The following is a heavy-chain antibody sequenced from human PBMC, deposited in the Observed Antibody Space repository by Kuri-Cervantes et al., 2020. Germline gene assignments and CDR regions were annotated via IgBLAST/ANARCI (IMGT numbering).Heavy chain of an antibody. J-gene: IGHJ3*02. CDR3: AGGSGYPAFDI. CDR1: GGSISSSSYY. V-gene: IGHV4-39*01. CDR2: IYYSGST. D-gene: IGHD3-22*01. Sequence: SETLSLTCTVSGGSISSSSYYWGWVRQPPGKGLEWIGSIYYSGSTYYNPSLKSRVTISVDTSKNQFSLKLSSVTAADTAVYYCAGGSGYPAFDIWGQGTKVTVSS.